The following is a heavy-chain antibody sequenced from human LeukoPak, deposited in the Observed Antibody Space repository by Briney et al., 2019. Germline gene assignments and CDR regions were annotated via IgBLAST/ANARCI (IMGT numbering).Heavy chain of an antibody. D-gene: IGHD2-2*02. J-gene: IGHJ6*02. V-gene: IGHV4-34*01. Sequence: SETLSLTCTVSGGSISSYYWSWIRQPPGKGLEWIGEINHSGSTNYNPSLKSRVTISVDTSKNQFSLKLSSVTAADTAVYYCARDCSSTSCYMGYYYYGMDVWGQGTTVTVSS. CDR1: GGSISSYY. CDR3: ARDCSSTSCYMGYYYYGMDV. CDR2: INHSGST.